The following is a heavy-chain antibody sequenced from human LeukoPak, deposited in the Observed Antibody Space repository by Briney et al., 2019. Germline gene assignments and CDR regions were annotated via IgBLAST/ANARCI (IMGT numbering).Heavy chain of an antibody. J-gene: IGHJ4*02. CDR1: GFTFSSYG. CDR2: ISYDGSNK. Sequence: PGGSLRLSCAASGFTFSSYGMHWVRQAPGKGLEWVAVISYDGSNKYYADSVKGRFTISRDNSKNTLYLQMNSLRAEDTAVYYCARIGSNSPVDYWGQGTLVTVSS. CDR3: ARIGSNSPVDY. V-gene: IGHV3-30*03. D-gene: IGHD2/OR15-2a*01.